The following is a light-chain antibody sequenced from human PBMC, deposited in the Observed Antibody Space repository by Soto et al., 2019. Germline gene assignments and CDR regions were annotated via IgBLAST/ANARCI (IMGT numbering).Light chain of an antibody. Sequence: DIVMTQSPDSLAVSLGERATINCKSSQSVLYSSNNKNYLAWYQQKPGQPPKLLIYWASTRESGVPDRFSGSRSGTDFTLTISSLQAEDVAVYYCQQYYSTPPSFAFGPGTKVDIK. V-gene: IGKV4-1*01. CDR3: QQYYSTPPSFA. CDR2: WAS. J-gene: IGKJ3*01. CDR1: QSVLYSSNNKNY.